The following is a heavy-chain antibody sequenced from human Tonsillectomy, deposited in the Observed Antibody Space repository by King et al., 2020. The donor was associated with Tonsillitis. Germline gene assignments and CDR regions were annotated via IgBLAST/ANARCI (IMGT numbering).Heavy chain of an antibody. CDR2: ISYSGNT. Sequence: PLQESGPGLVKPSQNLSLTCTVSGGSISSAGYYWRWIRQHPGKGLEWIGYISYSGNTFYNPSLKSRLTISVDTSKNQFSLKVSSVNAADTAVYYCAGTTPPYYYYYMDVWGKGTTVTVSS. CDR3: AGTTPPYYYYYMDV. D-gene: IGHD1-1*01. CDR1: GGSISSAGYY. V-gene: IGHV4-31*03. J-gene: IGHJ6*03.